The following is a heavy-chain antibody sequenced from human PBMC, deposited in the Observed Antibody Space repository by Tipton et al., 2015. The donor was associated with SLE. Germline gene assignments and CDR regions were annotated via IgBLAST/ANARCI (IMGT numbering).Heavy chain of an antibody. D-gene: IGHD1-14*01. CDR3: ARGFVTTSRVWNGYDI. CDR2: IYTSGST. J-gene: IGHJ3*02. Sequence: TLSLTCTVSGDSINSAPSSGRYYWNWIRQPAGKGLEWIGRIYTSGSTHYNPSLKSRLTISVDTSKSQFSLRLSSVTAADTAVYYCARGFVTTSRVWNGYDIWGQGTLVNVSS. V-gene: IGHV4-61*02. CDR1: GDSINSAPSSGRYY.